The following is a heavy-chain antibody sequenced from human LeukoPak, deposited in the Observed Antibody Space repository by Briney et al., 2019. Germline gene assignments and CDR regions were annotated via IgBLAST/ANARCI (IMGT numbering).Heavy chain of an antibody. CDR2: IDPSDSYT. Sequence: GESLKISCKGSGYSFTSYWISWARQMPGTGLEWMGRIDPSDSYTNYSPSFQGHVTISADKSISTAYLQWRSLKASDTAMYYCASYSSVWSGRVTCDYWGQGTLVTVSS. CDR3: ASYSSVWSGRVTCDY. D-gene: IGHD6-19*01. J-gene: IGHJ4*02. CDR1: GYSFTSYW. V-gene: IGHV5-10-1*01.